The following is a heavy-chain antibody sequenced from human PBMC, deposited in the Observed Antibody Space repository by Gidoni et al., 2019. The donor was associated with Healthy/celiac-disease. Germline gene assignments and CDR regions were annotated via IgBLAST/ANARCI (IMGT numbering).Heavy chain of an antibody. CDR3: ARDVTSSGSGGLD. CDR2: ISISSSYI. CDR1: GFTFSSNS. J-gene: IGHJ4*02. V-gene: IGHV3-21*01. Sequence: EVQLVESWRGMVKPGGSLRLSCAAYGFTFSSNSMNWVRRAPGKGLVWVSSISISSSYIYYADSVKGRFTISRDNAKNSLYLQMNSLRAEDTAVYYCARDVTSSGSGGLDWGQGTLVTVSS. D-gene: IGHD1-26*01.